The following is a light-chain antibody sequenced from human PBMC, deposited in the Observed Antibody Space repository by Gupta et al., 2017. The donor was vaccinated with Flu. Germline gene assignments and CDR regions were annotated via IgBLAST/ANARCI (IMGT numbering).Light chain of an antibody. J-gene: IGLJ3*02. V-gene: IGLV1-44*01. CDR1: SSNIGSNV. CDR3: ATWDDSLNGLWV. CDR2: NNN. Sequence: VTISCSGSSSNIGSNVVSWYQRLPGTAPKLLIYNNNQRPSGVPDRFSGSKSGTSASLAISGLQSEDEADYYCATWDDSLNGLWVFGGGTKLT.